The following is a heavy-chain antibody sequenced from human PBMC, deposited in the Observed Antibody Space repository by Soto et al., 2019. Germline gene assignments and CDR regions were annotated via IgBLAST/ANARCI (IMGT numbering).Heavy chain of an antibody. CDR2: ISGSGGST. J-gene: IGHJ3*02. CDR3: AKTYYYDSSGSRGDDAFDI. V-gene: IGHV3-23*01. CDR1: GFTFSSYA. D-gene: IGHD3-22*01. Sequence: GGSLRLSCAASGFTFSSYAMSWVRQAPGKWLEWVSAISGSGGSTYYADSVKGRFTISRDNSKNTLYLQMNSLRAEDTAVYYCAKTYYYDSSGSRGDDAFDIWGQGXMVTV.